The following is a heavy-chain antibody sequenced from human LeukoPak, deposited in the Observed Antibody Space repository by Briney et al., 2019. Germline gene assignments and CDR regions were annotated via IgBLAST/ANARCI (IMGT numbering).Heavy chain of an antibody. CDR3: ARYDYYGSGSYYHIWNWFDP. CDR2: IYYSGST. D-gene: IGHD3-10*01. V-gene: IGHV4-59*01. Sequence: SETLSLTCTVSGGSISSYYWSWIRQPPGKGLEWIGYIYYSGSTNYSTSLKSRVTISVDTSKNKFSLKLSSVTAADTAVYYCARYDYYGSGSYYHIWNWFDPWGQGTLVTVSS. CDR1: GGSISSYY. J-gene: IGHJ5*02.